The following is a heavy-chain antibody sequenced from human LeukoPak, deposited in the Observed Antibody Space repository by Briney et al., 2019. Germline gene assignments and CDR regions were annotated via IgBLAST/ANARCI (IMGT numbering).Heavy chain of an antibody. CDR2: INPSGGTT. CDR1: GYTFTSYY. J-gene: IGHJ4*02. CDR3: ARVGGGYDSSGGY. Sequence: ASVKVSCKASGYTFTSYYMHWVRQAPGQGLEWMGIINPSGGTTSYAQRFQGRLTMTRDTTTTTVYMELSSLNYDDTAVYYCARVGGGYDSSGGYWGQGTLVTVSS. D-gene: IGHD5-12*01. V-gene: IGHV1-46*01.